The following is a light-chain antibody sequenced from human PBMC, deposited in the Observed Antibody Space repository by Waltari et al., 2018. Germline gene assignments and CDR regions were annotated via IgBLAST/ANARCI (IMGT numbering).Light chain of an antibody. J-gene: IGLJ1*01. Sequence: SYVLTPAPSVSVAPGETARITCGGNTIADTNVHWYQQKPGQAPVLVIFYDSDRPSGIPERFSGSNSGNTATLTISRAEAGDEADYYCQVWDTSIDLSVFGTGTKVTVL. CDR3: QVWDTSIDLSV. CDR1: TIADTN. V-gene: IGLV3-21*04. CDR2: YDS.